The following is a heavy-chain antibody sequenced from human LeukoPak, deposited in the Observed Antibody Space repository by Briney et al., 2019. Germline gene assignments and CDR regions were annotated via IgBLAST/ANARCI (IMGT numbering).Heavy chain of an antibody. Sequence: SETLSLTCTVSGGSISNYYWSWIRQSPEKGLEWIGYIYYSGSTNYNPSLKSRVTMSVDTSKNQFSLKLSSVTAADTAVYYCARDGKLLEWLLFDDYFDYWGQGTLVTVSS. CDR2: IYYSGST. CDR1: GGSISNYY. J-gene: IGHJ4*02. D-gene: IGHD3-3*01. CDR3: ARDGKLLEWLLFDDYFDY. V-gene: IGHV4-59*12.